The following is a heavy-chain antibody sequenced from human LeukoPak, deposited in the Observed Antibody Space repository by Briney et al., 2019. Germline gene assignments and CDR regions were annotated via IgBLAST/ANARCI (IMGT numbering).Heavy chain of an antibody. CDR1: GYTFTRYG. D-gene: IGHD3-3*01. CDR3: ARALSDDFWIFYQDY. V-gene: IGHV1-18*01. J-gene: IGHJ4*02. Sequence: GASVNVSCKASGYTFTRYGISWVRPAPGQGLEWLGWISAYNGNTNYTQKIQGRVTMTTDTSTRTAYIELRSLRSDDTAVYYCARALSDDFWIFYQDYWGQGTLGTVSS. CDR2: ISAYNGNT.